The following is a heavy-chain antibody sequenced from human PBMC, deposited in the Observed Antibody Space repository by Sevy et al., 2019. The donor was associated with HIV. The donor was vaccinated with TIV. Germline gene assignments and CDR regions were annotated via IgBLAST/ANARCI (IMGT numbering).Heavy chain of an antibody. CDR1: GFTFSSYA. J-gene: IGHJ4*02. CDR2: ISYDGRNK. Sequence: GGSLRLSCSASGFTFSSYALLWVRQAPGKGLEWVSLISYDGRNKYYSDSVKGRFAISRDESKTTLCLHMESLRTEDTAIYYCAGFGVSYCTDDCYHRFDYWGRGTLVTVSS. D-gene: IGHD2-21*02. V-gene: IGHV3-30*09. CDR3: AGFGVSYCTDDCYHRFDY.